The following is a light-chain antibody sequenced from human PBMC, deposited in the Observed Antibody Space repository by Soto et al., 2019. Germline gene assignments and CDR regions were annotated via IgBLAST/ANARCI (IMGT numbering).Light chain of an antibody. CDR3: MQALETPYT. J-gene: IGKJ2*01. V-gene: IGKV2-28*01. CDR1: QRLLHSNGNTF. CDR2: LGS. Sequence: ITQSPPSLTVTPGEPASISCRSSQRLLHSNGNTFLDWYLQKPGQSPQLLIYLGSNRASGVPDRVSGSEAGTDFTLKISRVEAEDVGVYYCMQALETPYTFGQGTKVDIK.